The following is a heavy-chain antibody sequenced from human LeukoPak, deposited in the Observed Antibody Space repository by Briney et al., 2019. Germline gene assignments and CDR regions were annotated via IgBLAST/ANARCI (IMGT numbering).Heavy chain of an antibody. D-gene: IGHD6-19*01. CDR1: GFTFTNFA. V-gene: IGHV3-23*05. CDR2: ISSSGSST. CDR3: AAKASGWHFPFDY. J-gene: IGHJ4*02. Sequence: GGPLRLSCAASGFTFTNFAMSWVRQAPGKGLEWVSAISSSGSSTYYADSVKGRFTISRDNSKNTLYLQMNSLRAEDTAVYYCAAKASGWHFPFDYWGQGTLVTVSS.